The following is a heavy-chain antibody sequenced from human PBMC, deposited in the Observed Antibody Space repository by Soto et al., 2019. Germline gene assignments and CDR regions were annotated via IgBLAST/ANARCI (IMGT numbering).Heavy chain of an antibody. CDR1: GYTFTSYY. D-gene: IGHD3-10*01. CDR3: ARDGRRFGESDDAFDI. J-gene: IGHJ3*02. Sequence: ASVKVSWKASGYTFTSYYMHWVRQAPGQGLEWMGIINPSGGSTSYAQKFQGRVTMTRDTSTSTVYMELSSLRSEDTAVYYCARDGRRFGESDDAFDIWGQGTMVTVSS. V-gene: IGHV1-46*03. CDR2: INPSGGST.